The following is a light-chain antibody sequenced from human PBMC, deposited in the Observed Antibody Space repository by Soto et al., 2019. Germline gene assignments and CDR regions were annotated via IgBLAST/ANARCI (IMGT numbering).Light chain of an antibody. V-gene: IGKV3-15*01. Sequence: EIVLTQSPATLPVSPGDRVTLSCRASQGVDINLAWYQQRPGQAPRLLVYGASTKATDMPGRFSGRGSGTEFTLTINNLQSEDFAVYYCQQYRNWPRTFGQGTKVDIK. J-gene: IGKJ1*01. CDR2: GAS. CDR3: QQYRNWPRT. CDR1: QGVDIN.